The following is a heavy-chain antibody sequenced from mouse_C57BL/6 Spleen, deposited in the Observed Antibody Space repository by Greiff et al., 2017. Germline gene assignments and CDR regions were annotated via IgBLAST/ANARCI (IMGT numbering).Heavy chain of an antibody. CDR1: GYTFTNYW. CDR2: IYPGGGYT. CDR3: ARTGTTVRGFDY. V-gene: IGHV1-63*01. D-gene: IGHD1-1*01. J-gene: IGHJ2*01. Sequence: QVQLQQSGTELVKPGTSVKMSCKASGYTFTNYWIGWAKQRPGHGLAWIGDIYPGGGYTNYNEKFKGKATLTADKSSSTAYMQFSSLTSEDSAIYYCARTGTTVRGFDYWGQGTTLTVSS.